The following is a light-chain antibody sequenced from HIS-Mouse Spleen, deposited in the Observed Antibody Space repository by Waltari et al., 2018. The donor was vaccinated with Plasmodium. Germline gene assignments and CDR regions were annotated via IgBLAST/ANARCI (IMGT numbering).Light chain of an antibody. CDR3: QQYGSSLPWT. CDR1: QSISSW. V-gene: IGKV1-5*03. Sequence: DIQMTQSPSTLSASVGDRVTITCRASQSISSWLAWYQQKPGKAPKLLIYKASSLESGVPSRFSGSGSGTEFTLTISSLQPDDFATYYCQQYGSSLPWTFGQGTKVEIK. J-gene: IGKJ1*01. CDR2: KAS.